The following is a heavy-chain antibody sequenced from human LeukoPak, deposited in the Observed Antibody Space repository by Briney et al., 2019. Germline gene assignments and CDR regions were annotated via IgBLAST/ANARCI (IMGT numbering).Heavy chain of an antibody. CDR2: INHSGST. CDR3: ARGYYDFWSGYYDHFDY. CDR1: GGSFSGYY. V-gene: IGHV4-34*01. Sequence: PSETLSLTCAVYGGSFSGYYWSWIRQPPGKGLEWIGEINHSGSTNYNPPLKSRVTISVDTSKNQFSLKLSSVTAADTAVYYCARGYYDFWSGYYDHFDYWGQGTLVTVSS. J-gene: IGHJ4*02. D-gene: IGHD3-3*01.